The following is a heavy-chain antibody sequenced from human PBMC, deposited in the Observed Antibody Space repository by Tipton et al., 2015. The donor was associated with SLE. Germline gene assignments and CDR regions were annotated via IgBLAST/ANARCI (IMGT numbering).Heavy chain of an antibody. CDR2: VYDSGNT. J-gene: IGHJ6*03. Sequence: TLSLTCTVSGGSISSSSYYWGWIRQPPGKGLEWIGSVYDSGNTYYNPSLKSRVTLSVDTSKNQFSLKLTSVTAADTAVYYCAREGNGYYMDVWGKGTTVTVSS. CDR1: GGSISSSSYY. V-gene: IGHV4-39*07. D-gene: IGHD4-17*01. CDR3: AREGNGYYMDV.